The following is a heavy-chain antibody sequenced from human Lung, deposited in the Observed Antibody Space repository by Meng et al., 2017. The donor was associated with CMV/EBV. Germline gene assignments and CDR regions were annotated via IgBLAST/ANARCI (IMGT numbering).Heavy chain of an antibody. J-gene: IGHJ4*02. CDR3: ARGGEVYDIATRGRDWDFDR. CDR2: IIPIFGTA. D-gene: IGHD5/OR15-5a*01. CDR1: GGTFSSYA. V-gene: IGHV1-69*05. Sequence: SVKVSXKASGGTFSSYAISWVRQAPGQGLEWMGGIIPIFGTANYAQKFQGRVTITTDESTSTAYMELSSLRSEDTAVYYCARGGEVYDIATRGRDWDFDRWGQGTLVTVSS.